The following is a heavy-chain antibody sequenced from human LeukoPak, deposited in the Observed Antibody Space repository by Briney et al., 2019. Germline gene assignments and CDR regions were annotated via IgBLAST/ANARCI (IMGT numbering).Heavy chain of an antibody. J-gene: IGHJ4*02. V-gene: IGHV5-10-1*01. CDR2: IDPSDSYT. CDR1: GYSFTSYW. D-gene: IGHD3-10*01. CDR3: ARHAMFNYGSGSYLVLPYFDY. Sequence: GESLKISCKGSGYSFTSYWISWVRQMPGKGLEWMGRIDPSDSYTNYSPSFQGHVTISADKSISTAYLQWSSLKASDTAMYYCARHAMFNYGSGSYLVLPYFDYWGQGTLVTVSS.